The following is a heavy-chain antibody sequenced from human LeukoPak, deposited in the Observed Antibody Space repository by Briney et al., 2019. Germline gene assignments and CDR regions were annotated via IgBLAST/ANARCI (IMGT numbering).Heavy chain of an antibody. CDR3: AREPPHYSSGTRYFDL. CDR2: IYIGGST. D-gene: IGHD6-19*01. V-gene: IGHV3-53*01. J-gene: IGHJ2*01. Sequence: GGSLRLSCAASGFTVSSNYMSWVRQAPGKGLEWVSVIYIGGSTYYADSVKGRFTISRDNAKNSLYLQMNSLRAEDTAVYYCAREPPHYSSGTRYFDLWGRGTLVTVSS. CDR1: GFTVSSNY.